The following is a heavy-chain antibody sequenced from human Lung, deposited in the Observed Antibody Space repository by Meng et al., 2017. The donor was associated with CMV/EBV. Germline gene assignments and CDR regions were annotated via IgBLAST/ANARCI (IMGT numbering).Heavy chain of an antibody. CDR2: IWYDGSEE. D-gene: IGHD1-26*01. CDR3: VKGAGWVGRIHFDD. J-gene: IGHJ4*02. CDR1: GFTFSDYG. Sequence: GGSLRLXCAASGFTFSDYGMHWLRKAPGKGLEWVAVIWYDGSEEYYADYVKGRFTVSRDNFKNTLYLQRNSLKVEDTAVYYCVKGAGWVGRIHFDDWGKGTLVTVSS. V-gene: IGHV3-33*06.